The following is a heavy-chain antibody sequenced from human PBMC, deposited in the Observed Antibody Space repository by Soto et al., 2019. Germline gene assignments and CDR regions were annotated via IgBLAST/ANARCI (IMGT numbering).Heavy chain of an antibody. V-gene: IGHV1-69*13. J-gene: IGHJ4*02. CDR2: IIPTFGTA. CDR3: ASLGNGDYPFFDY. CDR1: GGTFSSYA. Sequence: GASVKVSCKASGGTFSSYAISWVRQAPGQGLEWMGGIIPTFGTANYAQKFQGRVTITADESTSTAYMELSSLRSEDTAVYYCASLGNGDYPFFDYWGQGTLVTVSS. D-gene: IGHD4-17*01.